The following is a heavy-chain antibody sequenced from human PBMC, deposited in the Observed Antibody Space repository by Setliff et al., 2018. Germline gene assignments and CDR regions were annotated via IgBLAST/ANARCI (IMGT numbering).Heavy chain of an antibody. Sequence: PGGSLRLSCAASGFAFSSYSMNWVRQAPGKGLECVSSISAGTTYIYYADSVKGRFTISRENAKNSLYLQMNSLRAEDTAVYYWARDLVGYCSGASTMIDLPNPLQPLPWG. CDR3: ARDLVGYCSGASTMIDLPNPLQPLP. CDR2: ISAGTTYI. CDR1: GFAFSSYS. D-gene: IGHD2-15*01. V-gene: IGHV3-21*04. J-gene: IGHJ5*02.